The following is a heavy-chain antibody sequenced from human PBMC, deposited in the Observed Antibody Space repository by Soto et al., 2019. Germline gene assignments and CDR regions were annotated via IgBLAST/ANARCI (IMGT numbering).Heavy chain of an antibody. CDR3: ASDSAGYSNYVDY. CDR2: ISYDGGHE. J-gene: IGHJ4*02. CDR1: GFSFRNNG. V-gene: IGHV3-30*03. D-gene: IGHD4-4*01. Sequence: GGSLRLSCAASGFSFRNNGMHWVRQAPGKGLEFVAVISYDGGHEDYADSVKGRFTISRDTSMNMLFLQMNSLRPDDTAVYYCASDSAGYSNYVDYWGQGTLVTVSS.